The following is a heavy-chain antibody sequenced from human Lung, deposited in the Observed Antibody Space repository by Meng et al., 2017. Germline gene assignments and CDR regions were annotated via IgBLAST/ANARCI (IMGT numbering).Heavy chain of an antibody. D-gene: IGHD4-11*01. CDR2: INHSGST. CDR3: ARGPTTMAHDFDY. CDR1: VGSFSKYY. Sequence: QRQWGLVLLRPSGPLSLTCVVSVGSFSKYYWSWIRQPPGKGLEWIGEINHSGSTNYNPSLESRATISVDTSQNNLSLKLSSVTAADSAVYYCARGPTTMAHDFDYWGQGTLVTVSS. J-gene: IGHJ4*02. V-gene: IGHV4-34*01.